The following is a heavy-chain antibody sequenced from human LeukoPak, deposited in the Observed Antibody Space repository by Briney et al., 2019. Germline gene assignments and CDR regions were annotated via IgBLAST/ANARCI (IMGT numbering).Heavy chain of an antibody. V-gene: IGHV3-7*01. J-gene: IGHJ4*02. CDR3: ARDNNLEFDY. CDR1: GFTFSTYW. Sequence: GGSLRLSCAASGFTFSTYWMSWVRQAPGKRLEWVANIRQDGIETYYVDSVKGRFTISKDNAKNSVYLQMNSLRAEDTAVYYCARDNNLEFDYWGRGTLVTVSS. CDR2: IRQDGIET. D-gene: IGHD1-14*01.